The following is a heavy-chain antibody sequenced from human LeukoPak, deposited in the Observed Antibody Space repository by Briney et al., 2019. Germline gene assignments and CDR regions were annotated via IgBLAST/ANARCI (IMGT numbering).Heavy chain of an antibody. CDR2: ISAYNGNT. CDR1: GYTFTSYG. Sequence: GASVKVSCKASGYTFTSYGISRVRQAPGQGLEWMGWISAYNGNTNYAQKLQGRVTMTTDTSTSTAYMELRSLRSDDTAVYYCARDLGVDIVVVVAATPYVVDYWGQGTLVTVSS. V-gene: IGHV1-18*01. J-gene: IGHJ4*02. CDR3: ARDLGVDIVVVVAATPYVVDY. D-gene: IGHD2-15*01.